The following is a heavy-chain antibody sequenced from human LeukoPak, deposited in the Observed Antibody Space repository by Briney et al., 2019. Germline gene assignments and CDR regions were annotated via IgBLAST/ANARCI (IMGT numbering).Heavy chain of an antibody. J-gene: IGHJ4*02. V-gene: IGHV7-4-1*02. CDR1: GYTFTSYA. CDR2: INTNTGNP. D-gene: IGHD3-3*01. CDR3: ARMRALSPVWSGYQQSYYFDY. Sequence: ASVKVSCKASGYTFTSYAMNWVRQAPGQGPEWMGWINTNTGNPTYAQGFTGRFVFSLDTSVSTAYLQISSLKAEDTAVYYCARMRALSPVWSGYQQSYYFDYWGQGTLVTVSS.